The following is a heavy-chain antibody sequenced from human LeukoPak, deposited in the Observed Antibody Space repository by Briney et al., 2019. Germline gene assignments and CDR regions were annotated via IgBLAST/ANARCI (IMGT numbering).Heavy chain of an antibody. CDR3: ATYGSGSGTFFDS. CDR2: ISHSGSTI. D-gene: IGHD3-10*01. J-gene: IGHJ4*01. CDR1: GYMFSDYY. V-gene: IGHV3-11*04. Sequence: GGSLRLSCAASGYMFSDYYMSWIRQTPEKGLEWLSYISHSGSTIYYADSVKGRFTISRDDAKNSLYLQMNSLRAEDTALYYCATYGSGSGTFFDSWGQGTLVTVSS.